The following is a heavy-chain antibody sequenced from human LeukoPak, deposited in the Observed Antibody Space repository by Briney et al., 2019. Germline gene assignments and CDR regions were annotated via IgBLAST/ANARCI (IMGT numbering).Heavy chain of an antibody. CDR1: GGSISGYY. J-gene: IGHJ4*02. CDR2: IYSSGTF. V-gene: IGHV4-4*07. D-gene: IGHD5-24*01. Sequence: PSETLSLTCSVSGGSISGYYWTWMRQPAGRGLEWIGRIYSSGTFYSNPSLESRVTISLDASNNQFSLKLTSVTAADTAIYYCARGQDAFKTGYWGQGTLVTVSS. CDR3: ARGQDAFKTGY.